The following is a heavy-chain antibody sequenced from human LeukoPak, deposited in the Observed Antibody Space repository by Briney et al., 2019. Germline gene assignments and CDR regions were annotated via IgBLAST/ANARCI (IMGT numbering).Heavy chain of an antibody. V-gene: IGHV3-23*01. Sequence: PGGTLRLSCAASGFTFSSYGMSWVRQAPGKGLEWVSAISGSGGSTYYADSVKGRFTISRDNSKNTLYLQMNSLRAEDTAVYYCATRKLGNDYWGQGTLVTVSS. CDR2: ISGSGGST. CDR1: GFTFSSYG. J-gene: IGHJ4*02. D-gene: IGHD7-27*01. CDR3: ATRKLGNDY.